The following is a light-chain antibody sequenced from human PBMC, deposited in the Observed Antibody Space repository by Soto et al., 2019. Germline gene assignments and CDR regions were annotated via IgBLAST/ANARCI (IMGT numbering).Light chain of an antibody. CDR3: QQSYSVPPT. J-gene: IGKJ5*01. CDR1: QSIRNC. Sequence: DIQMTQSPSSLSASVGGRVTITCRSSQSIRNCLNWYQQKVGEAPKLLIYGASTLQPGVPSRFSGSGSGTDFTLTISDLQPEDFATYYCQQSYSVPPTFGQGTRLEIK. CDR2: GAS. V-gene: IGKV1-39*01.